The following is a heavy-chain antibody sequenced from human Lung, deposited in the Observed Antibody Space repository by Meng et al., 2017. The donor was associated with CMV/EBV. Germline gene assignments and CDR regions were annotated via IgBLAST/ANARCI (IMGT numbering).Heavy chain of an antibody. Sequence: SCAASGFIFSKYVMHWVRQAPGKGLEWVAALSSDGNTKYYVNSARGRFAMSRDNSQNTVYLDMQGLRPEDTALYYCARELKLRVNFDNWGQGTMVTVSS. V-gene: IGHV3-30*09. J-gene: IGHJ4*02. CDR1: GFIFSKYV. D-gene: IGHD6-6*01. CDR3: ARELKLRVNFDN. CDR2: LSSDGNTK.